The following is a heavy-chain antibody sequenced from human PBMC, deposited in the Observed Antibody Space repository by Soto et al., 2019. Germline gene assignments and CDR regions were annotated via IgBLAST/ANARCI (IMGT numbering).Heavy chain of an antibody. CDR3: ARDTYYYDSSGYPSY. V-gene: IGHV3-33*01. CDR2: IWYDGSNK. Sequence: GGSLRLSCAASGFTFSSYGMHWVRQAPGKGLEWVAVIWYDGSNKYYADSVKGRFTISRDNSKNTLYLQMNSLRAEDTAVYYCARDTYYYDSSGYPSYWGQGTLVTVSS. D-gene: IGHD3-22*01. J-gene: IGHJ4*02. CDR1: GFTFSSYG.